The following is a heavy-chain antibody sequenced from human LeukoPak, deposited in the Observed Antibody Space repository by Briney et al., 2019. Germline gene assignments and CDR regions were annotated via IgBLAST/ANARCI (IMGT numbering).Heavy chain of an antibody. CDR3: ARCHWQLEV. V-gene: IGHV3-11*01. D-gene: IGHD1-1*01. CDR2: ITPTGSPL. Sequence: PGESLRLSCAASGFTFSDYYMSWIRQAPGKGLEWVSYITPTGSPLYYADSVKGRFTISRDNAKNSLYLQMNSLRADDTAVYYCARCHWQLEVWGQGTLVTVSS. J-gene: IGHJ4*02. CDR1: GFTFSDYY.